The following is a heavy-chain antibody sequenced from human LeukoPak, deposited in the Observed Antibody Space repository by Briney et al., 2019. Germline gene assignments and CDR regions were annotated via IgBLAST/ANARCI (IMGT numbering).Heavy chain of an antibody. J-gene: IGHJ4*02. D-gene: IGHD4-17*01. CDR1: GFTVSSNY. CDR3: ARDNGDYGSDY. Sequence: PGGSLRLSCAASGFTVSSNYMSWVRQAPGKGLDWVSVIFSGCSTYYADSVKGRFTISRDNSKNTLYLQMNSLRAEDTAVYYCARDNGDYGSDYWGQGTLVTVSS. CDR2: IFSGCST. V-gene: IGHV3-53*01.